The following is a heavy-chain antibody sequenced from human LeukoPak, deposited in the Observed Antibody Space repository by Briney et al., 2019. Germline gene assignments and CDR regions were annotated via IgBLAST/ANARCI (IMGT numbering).Heavy chain of an antibody. Sequence: SETLSLTCTVSGGSISSGDYYWSWIRQPPGKGLEWIGYIYYSGSTYYNPSLKSRVTISVDTSKNQFSLKLSSVTAADTAVYYCASSLGGAMYYFDYWGQGTLVTVSS. J-gene: IGHJ4*02. CDR2: IYYSGST. CDR1: GGSISSGDYY. D-gene: IGHD3-16*01. CDR3: ASSLGGAMYYFDY. V-gene: IGHV4-30-4*01.